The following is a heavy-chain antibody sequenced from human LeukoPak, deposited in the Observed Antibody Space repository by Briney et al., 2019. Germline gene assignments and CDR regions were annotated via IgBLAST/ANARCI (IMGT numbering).Heavy chain of an antibody. Sequence: VASVKVSCKASGHTFTGYYMHWVRQAPGQGLEWMGWINPNSGGTNYAQKFQGRVTMTRDTSISTAYMELSRLRSDDTAVYYRARSHPYLKYYYDSTPEGAFDIWGQGTMVTVSS. V-gene: IGHV1-2*02. CDR1: GHTFTGYY. CDR3: ARSHPYLKYYYDSTPEGAFDI. D-gene: IGHD3-22*01. J-gene: IGHJ3*02. CDR2: INPNSGGT.